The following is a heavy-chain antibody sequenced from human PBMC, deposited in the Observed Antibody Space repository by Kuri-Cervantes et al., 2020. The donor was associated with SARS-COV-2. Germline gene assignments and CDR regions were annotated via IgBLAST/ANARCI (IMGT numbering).Heavy chain of an antibody. D-gene: IGHD2-2*01. CDR2: INPSGGST. V-gene: IGHV1-46*01. CDR3: ARGGGCSSTSCYVNYYYYYMDV. Sequence: ASVKVSCKASGYTFTSYYMHWVRQAPGQGLEWMGIINPSGGSTSYAQKLQGRVTMTTDTSTSTAYMELRSLRSDDTAVYYCARGGGCSSTSCYVNYYYYYMDVWGKGTTVTVSS. CDR1: GYTFTSYY. J-gene: IGHJ6*03.